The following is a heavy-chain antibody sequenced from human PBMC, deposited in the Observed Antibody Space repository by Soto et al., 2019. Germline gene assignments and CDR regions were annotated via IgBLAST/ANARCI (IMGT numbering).Heavy chain of an antibody. J-gene: IGHJ6*02. CDR3: AREEYYYDSSGYGGLSYNGLDV. D-gene: IGHD3-22*01. V-gene: IGHV3-11*04. Sequence: GSLRLSCGASGFTFSNYYMSWIRQAPGKGLEWVSYISSTGRTIYYADSVKGRFTISRDNSKNTVHLQMSSLRAEDTAVYYCAREEYYYDSSGYGGLSYNGLDVWGQGTTVTVSS. CDR2: ISSTGRTI. CDR1: GFTFSNYY.